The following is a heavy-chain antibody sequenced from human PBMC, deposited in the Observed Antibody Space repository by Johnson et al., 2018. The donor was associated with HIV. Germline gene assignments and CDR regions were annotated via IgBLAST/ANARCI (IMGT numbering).Heavy chain of an antibody. CDR2: IGTAGDT. CDR1: GFTFSSYD. V-gene: IGHV3-13*01. D-gene: IGHD7-27*01. Sequence: VQLVESGEGLVQPGGSLRLSCAASGFTFSSYDMHWVRQATGKGLEWVSAIGTAGDTYYPDSVKGRFTISRDNAKNSLYLQMNSLRAEDTALYYCASGDELGDDAVDIWGQGTMVTVYS. CDR3: ASGDELGDDAVDI. J-gene: IGHJ3*02.